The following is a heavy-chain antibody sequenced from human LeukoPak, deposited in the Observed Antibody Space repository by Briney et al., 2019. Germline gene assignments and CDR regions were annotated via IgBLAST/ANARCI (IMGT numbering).Heavy chain of an antibody. CDR3: ARQTGSGLFTLP. V-gene: IGHV4-39*01. CDR1: GGSISSSSYY. D-gene: IGHD3/OR15-3a*01. J-gene: IGHJ4*02. CDR2: IYYTGNT. Sequence: PSETLSLTCAVSGGSISSSSYYWGWIRQPPGKGLEWIGSIYYTGNTYYNASLKSRGSISIHPSKNQISLRLTAVTVTDTAMYYCARQTGSGLFTLPGGQGTLVTVSS.